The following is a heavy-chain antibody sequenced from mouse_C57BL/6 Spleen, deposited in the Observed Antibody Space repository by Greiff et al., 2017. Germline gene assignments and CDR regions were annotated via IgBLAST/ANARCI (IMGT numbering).Heavy chain of an antibody. CDR2: ISNLAYSI. CDR3: ARQRGTYYAMDY. Sequence: EVKLVESGGGLVQPGGSLKLSCAASGFTFSDYGMAWVRQAPRKGPEWVAFISNLAYSIYYADTVTGRFPISRENAQTTPDLEMSSLRSEDTAMYYCARQRGTYYAMDYWGEGTSGTVSS. CDR1: GFTFSDYG. D-gene: IGHD3-3*01. V-gene: IGHV5-15*04. J-gene: IGHJ4*01.